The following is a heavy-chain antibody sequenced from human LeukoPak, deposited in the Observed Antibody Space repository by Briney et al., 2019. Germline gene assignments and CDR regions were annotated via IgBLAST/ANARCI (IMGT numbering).Heavy chain of an antibody. CDR1: GGSISSYC. V-gene: IGHV4-30-4*08. CDR2: IYYSGST. J-gene: IGHJ4*02. CDR3: ARGSHIVVVTATWSFDY. D-gene: IGHD2-21*02. Sequence: SETLSLTCTVSGGSISSYCWSWIRQPPGKGLEWIGYIYYSGSTYYNPSLKSRVTISVDTSKNQFSLKLSSVTAADTAVYYCARGSHIVVVTATWSFDYWGQGTLVTVSS.